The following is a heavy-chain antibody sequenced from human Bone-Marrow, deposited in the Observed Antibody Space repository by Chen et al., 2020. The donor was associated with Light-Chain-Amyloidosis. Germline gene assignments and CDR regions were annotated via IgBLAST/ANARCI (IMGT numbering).Heavy chain of an antibody. CDR2: INPDTGGT. V-gene: IGHV1-2*04. CDR3: EKDSEIRGLIYAMNV. Sequence: QVQMVQSGAEVKEPGASIKVSCKTSGYTFTDFYIHWVRQAPGQGLEWMAWINPDTGGTRYAQKFQGWITVTRETSTRTVYMELSRLRSGDTAVYYCEKDSEIRGLIYAMNVWGQGTTVNVSS. CDR1: GYTFTDFY. J-gene: IGHJ6*02. D-gene: IGHD3-10*01.